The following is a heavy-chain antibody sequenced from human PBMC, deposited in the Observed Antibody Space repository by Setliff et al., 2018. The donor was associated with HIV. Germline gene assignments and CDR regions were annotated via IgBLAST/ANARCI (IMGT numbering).Heavy chain of an antibody. CDR2: ISGYNGQT. J-gene: IGHJ4*02. CDR3: ARARYGGFDH. V-gene: IGHV1-18*01. D-gene: IGHD3-16*01. Sequence: ASVKVSCKASGYNFGSFAVIWVRQAPGQGLEWMGWISGYNGQTKDAQKFQGRLIMTTDTATSTSYMEMRSLRSDDTAIYYCARARYGGFDHWGQGSLVTVSS. CDR1: GYNFGSFA.